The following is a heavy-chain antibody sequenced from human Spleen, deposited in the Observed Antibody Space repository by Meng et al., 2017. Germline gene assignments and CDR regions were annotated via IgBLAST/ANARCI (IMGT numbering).Heavy chain of an antibody. V-gene: IGHV4-4*02. CDR1: GGSISSSDW. D-gene: IGHD4-17*01. CDR3: ATTVRN. CDR2: LYRSGST. Sequence: QVQLQESGPGLVKPSGTLSLTCVVSGGSISSSDWWTWVRQPPGKGLEWIGELYRSGSTYYNSSLRSRVTISVDKSKNQFSLSPTSVTAADTAVYYCATTVRNWGQGTLVTVSS. J-gene: IGHJ4*02.